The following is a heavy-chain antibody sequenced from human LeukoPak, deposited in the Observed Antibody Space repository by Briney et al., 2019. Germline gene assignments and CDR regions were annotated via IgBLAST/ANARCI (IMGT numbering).Heavy chain of an antibody. Sequence: GASVKVSCKASGYTFTNFGINWVRQAPGQGLEWVGWINTNTGNPSYVQGFAGRFVFSLDTSVSTAYLQISSLKAEDTAVYYCARALKPLDYWGQGTLVTVSS. V-gene: IGHV7-4-1*02. CDR3: ARALKPLDY. J-gene: IGHJ4*02. CDR2: INTNTGNP. CDR1: GYTFTNFG.